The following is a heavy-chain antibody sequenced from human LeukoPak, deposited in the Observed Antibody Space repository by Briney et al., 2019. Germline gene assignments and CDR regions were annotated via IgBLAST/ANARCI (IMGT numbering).Heavy chain of an antibody. CDR1: DFTVSSNY. J-gene: IGHJ4*02. V-gene: IGHV3-53*01. Sequence: GSLRLSCAASDFTVSSNYMSWVRQAPGKGLEWVSIIYAGGTTYYADSVKGRFTISRDNSKNTLYLQMNSLRAEDTAVYYCARRASKTDSSGYYPTLFFDYWGQGTLVTVSS. D-gene: IGHD3-22*01. CDR3: ARRASKTDSSGYYPTLFFDY. CDR2: IYAGGTT.